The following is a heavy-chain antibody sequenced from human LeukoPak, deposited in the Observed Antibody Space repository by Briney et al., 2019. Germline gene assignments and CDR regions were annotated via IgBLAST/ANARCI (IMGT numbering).Heavy chain of an antibody. CDR3: ARLPQGPRYYYDSSGYERAFDI. D-gene: IGHD3-22*01. CDR2: INHSGST. V-gene: IGHV4-30-2*01. Sequence: SQTLSLTCAVSGGSISSGGYSWSWIRQPPGKGLEWIGEINHSGSTNYNPSLKSRVTISVDTSKNQFSLKLSSVTAADTAVYYCARLPQGPRYYYDSSGYERAFDIWGQGTMVTVSS. J-gene: IGHJ3*02. CDR1: GGSISSGGYS.